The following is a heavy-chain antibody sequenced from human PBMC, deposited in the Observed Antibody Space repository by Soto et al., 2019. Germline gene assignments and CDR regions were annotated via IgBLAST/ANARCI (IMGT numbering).Heavy chain of an antibody. Sequence: GASVKVSCKASGYTFTGYYMHWVRQAPGQGLEWMGWINPNSGGTNYAQKFQGRVTMTRDTSISTAYMELSRLRSDDTAVYYCARAVAAAGIRGPYYYYYSGMDVWGQGTKVTVSS. V-gene: IGHV1-2*02. CDR3: ARAVAAAGIRGPYYYYYSGMDV. J-gene: IGHJ6*02. CDR1: GYTFTGYY. CDR2: INPNSGGT. D-gene: IGHD6-13*01.